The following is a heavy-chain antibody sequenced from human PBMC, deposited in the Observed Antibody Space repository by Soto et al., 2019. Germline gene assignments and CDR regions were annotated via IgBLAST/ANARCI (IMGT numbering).Heavy chain of an antibody. CDR2: IYVGGAT. D-gene: IGHD6-19*01. V-gene: IGHV3-53*01. CDR3: ARETRYSSAWRLFDY. Sequence: VQLVESGGGLIQPGGSLRLSCAVSGFTVSSNYMSWVRQAPGKGLEWVSLIYVGGATYYADSVKGRFTISRDNSKNTVYLQMNSLTAEDTAVYYCARETRYSSAWRLFDYWGQGTLVTVSS. J-gene: IGHJ4*02. CDR1: GFTVSSNY.